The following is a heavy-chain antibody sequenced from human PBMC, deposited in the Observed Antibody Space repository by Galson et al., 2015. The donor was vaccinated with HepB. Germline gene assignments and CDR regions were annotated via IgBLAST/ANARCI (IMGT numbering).Heavy chain of an antibody. V-gene: IGHV3-9*01. CDR1: GFTFDDYA. D-gene: IGHD1-26*01. CDR3: AKDISPLRVSFFGSRSGVGYFDY. CDR2: ISWNSGSI. Sequence: SLRLSCAASGFTFDDYAMHWVRQAPGKGLEWVSGISWNSGSIGYADSVKGRFTISRDNAKNSLYLQMNSLRAEDTALYYCAKDISPLRVSFFGSRSGVGYFDYWGQGTLVTVSS. J-gene: IGHJ4*02.